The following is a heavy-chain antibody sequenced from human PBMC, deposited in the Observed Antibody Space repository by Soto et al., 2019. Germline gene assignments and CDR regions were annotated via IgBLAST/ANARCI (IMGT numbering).Heavy chain of an antibody. CDR3: AHRATMTIFGLIIDNGIWFDP. Sequence: QINLIESGPTLVKPTQTLTLTCTFSGVSLSTSGAAVGWVRQPPGRALAWLALIYWDGDKRYNASLGNRLTITKDTSMNQVVLTLTNVDPADTATYYCAHRATMTIFGLIIDNGIWFDPWGQGTRVIVSS. CDR2: IYWDGDK. V-gene: IGHV2-5*02. CDR1: GVSLSTSGAA. J-gene: IGHJ5*02. D-gene: IGHD3-3*01.